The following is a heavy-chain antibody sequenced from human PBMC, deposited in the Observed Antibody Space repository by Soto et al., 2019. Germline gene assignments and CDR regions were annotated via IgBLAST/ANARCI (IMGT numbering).Heavy chain of an antibody. CDR3: AKSPRSHDFWSGYYEYYFDY. CDR2: ISGSGGST. J-gene: IGHJ4*02. V-gene: IGHV3-23*01. Sequence: GGSLRLSCAASGFTFSSYAMSWVRQAPGKGLEWVSAISGSGGSTYYADSVKGRFTISRDNSKNTLYLQMNSLRAEDTAVYYCAKSPRSHDFWSGYYEYYFDYWGQGTLVTVSS. D-gene: IGHD3-3*01. CDR1: GFTFSSYA.